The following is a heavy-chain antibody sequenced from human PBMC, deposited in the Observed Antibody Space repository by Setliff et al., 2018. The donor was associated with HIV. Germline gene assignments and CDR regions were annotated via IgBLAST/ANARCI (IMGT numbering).Heavy chain of an antibody. D-gene: IGHD2-15*01. CDR1: GGSFNGYY. CDR3: ARARRAGSGPKYFQH. Sequence: PSETLSLTCAVYGGSFNGYYWSWIRQPPGKGLEWIGEINHSGSTNYNPSLKSRVTMSVDKSKNQFSLRLSSVTAADTAVYYRARARRAGSGPKYFQHWGQGTLGTVS. V-gene: IGHV4-34*01. J-gene: IGHJ1*01. CDR2: INHSGST.